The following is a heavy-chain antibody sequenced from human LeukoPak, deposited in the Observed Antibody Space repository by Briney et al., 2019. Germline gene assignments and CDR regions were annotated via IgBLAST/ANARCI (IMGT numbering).Heavy chain of an antibody. D-gene: IGHD1-1*01. CDR3: ARTRTNYYFDY. CDR2: ISSSGGTM. V-gene: IGHV3-11*01. CDR1: GFSFSDYS. J-gene: IGHJ4*02. Sequence: TGGSLRLSCAASGFSFSDYSMSWIRQAPGKGLEWISYISSSGGTMTYADSVRGRFTISRDNAKNSLYLEMTSLRAEDTAVYYCARTRTNYYFDYWGQGTLVTFSS.